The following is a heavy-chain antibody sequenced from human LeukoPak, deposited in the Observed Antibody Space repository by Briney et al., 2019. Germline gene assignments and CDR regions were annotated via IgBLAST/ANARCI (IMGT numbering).Heavy chain of an antibody. D-gene: IGHD3-10*01. CDR1: GYTFTSYY. CDR2: INPSGGST. V-gene: IGHV1-46*01. Sequence: ASVKVSCKASGYTFTSYYMHWVRQAPGQGLEWMGIINPSGGSTSYAQKFQGRVTMTRDTSISTAYMELSDLRSDDTALYYCATSDSGRSWDWFAPWGQGTLVTVSS. J-gene: IGHJ5*02. CDR3: ATSDSGRSWDWFAP.